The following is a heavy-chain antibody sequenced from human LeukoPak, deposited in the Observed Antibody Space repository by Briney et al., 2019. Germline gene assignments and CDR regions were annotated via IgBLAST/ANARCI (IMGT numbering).Heavy chain of an antibody. V-gene: IGHV3-11*04. Sequence: PGGSLRLSCAASGFTFSDYYMSWIRQAPGKGLEWVSYISSSGSTIYYADSVKGRFTTSRDNAKNSLYLQMNSLRAEDTAVYYCARGNSVVAALPVGYYYMDVWGKGTTVTVSS. CDR1: GFTFSDYY. D-gene: IGHD2-15*01. CDR3: ARGNSVVAALPVGYYYMDV. J-gene: IGHJ6*03. CDR2: ISSSGSTI.